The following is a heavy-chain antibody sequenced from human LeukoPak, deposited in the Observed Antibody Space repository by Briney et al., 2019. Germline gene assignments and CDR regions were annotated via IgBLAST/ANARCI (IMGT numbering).Heavy chain of an antibody. D-gene: IGHD5-12*01. J-gene: IGHJ4*02. V-gene: IGHV3-48*03. CDR2: ISSSGSTI. CDR1: GFTFSSYE. Sequence: GGSLRLSCAASGFTFSSYEMNWVRQAPGKGLEWVSYISSSGSTIYYADSVKGRFTISRDNAKNSLYLQMNSLKTEDTAVYYCTTDHSGYDLGQYDYWGQGTLVTVSS. CDR3: TTDHSGYDLGQYDY.